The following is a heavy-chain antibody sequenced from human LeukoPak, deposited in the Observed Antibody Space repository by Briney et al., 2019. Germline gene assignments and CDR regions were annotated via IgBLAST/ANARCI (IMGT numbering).Heavy chain of an antibody. V-gene: IGHV4-34*01. CDR2: INHSGST. CDR1: GGSFSGYY. Sequence: PSETLSLTCAVYGGSFSGYYWSWIRQPPGKGLEWIREINHSGSTNYNPSLKSRVTISVDKSKNQFSLKLSSVTAADTAVYYCARHYGSGSWGFDYWGQGTLVTVSS. CDR3: ARHYGSGSWGFDY. J-gene: IGHJ4*02. D-gene: IGHD3-10*01.